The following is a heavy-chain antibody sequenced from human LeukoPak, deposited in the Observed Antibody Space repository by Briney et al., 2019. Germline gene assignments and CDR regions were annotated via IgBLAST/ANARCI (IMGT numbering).Heavy chain of an antibody. Sequence: ASVKVSCKAPGYTFTSYGISWVRQAPGQGLEWMGWISAYNGNTNYAQKLQGRVTMTTDTSTSTAYMELRSLRSDDTAVYYCARLYGSGSYLNGDYYYYGMDVWGKGTTVTVSS. CDR3: ARLYGSGSYLNGDYYYYGMDV. D-gene: IGHD3-10*01. V-gene: IGHV1-18*04. CDR2: ISAYNGNT. CDR1: GYTFTSYG. J-gene: IGHJ6*04.